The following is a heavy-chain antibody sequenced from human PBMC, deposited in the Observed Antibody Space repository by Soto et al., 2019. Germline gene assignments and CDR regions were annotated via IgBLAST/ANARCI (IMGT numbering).Heavy chain of an antibody. D-gene: IGHD3-3*01. V-gene: IGHV1-3*01. CDR3: AADWSSCDGSGRWDY. CDR1: GYTFASYP. CDR2: INAGNGDT. Sequence: GASVKVSCKASGYTFASYPMHWVRQAPGQGLEWMGWINAGNGDTKYSQKFQGRVTITSDTSAIKAYMQLSSRSSADTAVYYCAADWSSCDGSGRWDYWGQGTLVTVSS. J-gene: IGHJ4*02.